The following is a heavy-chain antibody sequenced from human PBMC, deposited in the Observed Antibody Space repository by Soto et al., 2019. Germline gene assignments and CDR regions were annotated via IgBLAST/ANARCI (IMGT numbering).Heavy chain of an antibody. J-gene: IGHJ4*02. CDR3: AKLEWAQLGPNFAH. CDR1: GYSFTTYW. Sequence: GESLKISCKASGYSFTTYWIGWVRQMPGKGLEWMGVIYPDDSDTRYSPSFEGQVTVSADKSISTAYLQWGSLKASDTAMYYCAKLEWAQLGPNFAHWGQGTQVTVSS. V-gene: IGHV5-51*01. CDR2: IYPDDSDT. D-gene: IGHD1-26*01.